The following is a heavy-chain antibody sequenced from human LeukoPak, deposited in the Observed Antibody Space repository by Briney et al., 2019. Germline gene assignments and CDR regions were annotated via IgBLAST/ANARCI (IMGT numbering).Heavy chain of an antibody. V-gene: IGHV3-23*01. CDR3: AKDPRYTMIVVVIADY. CDR1: RFTFSSYA. CDR2: ISGSGGST. Sequence: GGSLRLSCAASRFTFSSYAMSWVRQAPGKGLEWVSAISGSGGSTYYADSVKGRFTISRDNSKNTLYLQMNSLRAEDTAVYYCAKDPRYTMIVVVIADYWGQGTLVTVSS. D-gene: IGHD3-22*01. J-gene: IGHJ4*02.